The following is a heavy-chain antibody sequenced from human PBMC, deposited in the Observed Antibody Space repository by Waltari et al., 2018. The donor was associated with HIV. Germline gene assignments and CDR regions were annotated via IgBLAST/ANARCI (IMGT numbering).Heavy chain of an antibody. D-gene: IGHD6-19*01. J-gene: IGHJ4*02. CDR1: GGPISSSSYY. Sequence: QLQLQASGPGLVKPSDTLSLTCPVSGGPISSSSYYRGWIRPPPGKGLEWIGSIYYSGSTYYNPSLKSRVTISVDTSKNQFSLKLSSVTAADTAVYYCARLRGSVAGLPGGFYFDYWGQGTLVTVSS. CDR2: IYYSGST. V-gene: IGHV4-39*01. CDR3: ARLRGSVAGLPGGFYFDY.